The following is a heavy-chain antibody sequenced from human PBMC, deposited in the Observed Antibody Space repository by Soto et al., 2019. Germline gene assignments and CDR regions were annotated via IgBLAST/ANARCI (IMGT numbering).Heavy chain of an antibody. D-gene: IGHD5-18*01. J-gene: IGHJ4*02. Sequence: ASVKVSCKASGGTFSSYAISWVRQAPGQGLEWMGGIIPIFGTANYAQKFQGRVTITADKSTSTAYMEPSSLRSEDTAVYYCASARGYSYGYGPGYWGQGTLVTVSS. V-gene: IGHV1-69*06. CDR3: ASARGYSYGYGPGY. CDR2: IIPIFGTA. CDR1: GGTFSSYA.